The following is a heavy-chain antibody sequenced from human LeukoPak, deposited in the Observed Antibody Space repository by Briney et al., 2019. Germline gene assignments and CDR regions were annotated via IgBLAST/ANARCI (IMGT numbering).Heavy chain of an antibody. J-gene: IGHJ4*02. CDR2: MVFIAGAT. D-gene: IGHD3-10*01. CDR3: ATTRVCGGVLLRPSCLYFED. CDR1: GSTFKNYV. Sequence: GALRLSFAASGSTFKNYVMSWVRRPPGRGLGGVSGMVFIAGATNYADSVQGRFTVSRDNSKNTLYLQMNNLRAEDTAVYYCATTRVCGGVLLRPSCLYFEDWGQGALVTVSS. V-gene: IGHV3-23*01.